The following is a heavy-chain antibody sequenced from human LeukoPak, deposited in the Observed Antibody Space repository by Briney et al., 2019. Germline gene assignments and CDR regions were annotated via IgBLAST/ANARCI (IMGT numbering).Heavy chain of an antibody. CDR1: GFTFSSYG. J-gene: IGHJ4*02. CDR3: ARDTISVIIKLDHILDY. V-gene: IGHV3-33*01. Sequence: GGSLRLSCAASGFTFSSYGMHWVRQAPGKGLEWVAVIWYDGSNKYYADSVKGRFTISRDNSKNTLYLQMNSLRAEDTAVYYCARDTISVIIKLDHILDYWGQGTLVTVSS. D-gene: IGHD3-10*01. CDR2: IWYDGSNK.